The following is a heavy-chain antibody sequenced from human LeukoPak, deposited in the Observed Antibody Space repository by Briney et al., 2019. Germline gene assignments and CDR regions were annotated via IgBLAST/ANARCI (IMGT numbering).Heavy chain of an antibody. J-gene: IGHJ4*02. V-gene: IGHV3-23*01. CDR3: AKDIAQGYTFGSIEQDY. Sequence: GSPRLSCAVSGLTFSRYAMSWVRQAPGKGLEWVSAISESGSGTYYADSVKGRFTISRDNSKDTLSLQMNSLRAEDTAVYYCAKDIAQGYTFGSIEQDYWGQGTLVTVSS. CDR2: ISESGSGT. D-gene: IGHD5-12*01. CDR1: GLTFSRYA.